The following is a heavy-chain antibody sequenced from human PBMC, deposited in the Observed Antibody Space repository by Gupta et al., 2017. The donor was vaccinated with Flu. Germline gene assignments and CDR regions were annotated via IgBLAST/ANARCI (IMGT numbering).Heavy chain of an antibody. Sequence: SDAWMSWVRQAPGKGLVWVGRMKSRSGGGTTYYSTPVNGRLTISRYDSKNTLYLHMSAMRSYDTGVDCCFWMNTETTLGYWGNGTLVTVSS. V-gene: IGHV3-15*05. CDR2: MKSRSGGGTT. CDR3: FWMNTETTLGY. D-gene: IGHD4-17*01. J-gene: IGHJ4*01. CDR1: SDAW.